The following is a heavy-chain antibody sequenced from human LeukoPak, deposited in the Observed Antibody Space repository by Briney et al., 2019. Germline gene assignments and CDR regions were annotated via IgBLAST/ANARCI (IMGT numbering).Heavy chain of an antibody. CDR3: ARSDYRDY. CDR2: IKQDGSEK. Sequence: PGRSLRLSCAASGFTFSSYSMNWVRQAPGKGLEWVANIKQDGSEKYYVDSVKGRFTISRDNAKNSLYLQMNSLRVEDTAVYYCARSDYRDYWGQGTLVTVSS. V-gene: IGHV3-7*01. CDR1: GFTFSSYS. J-gene: IGHJ4*02.